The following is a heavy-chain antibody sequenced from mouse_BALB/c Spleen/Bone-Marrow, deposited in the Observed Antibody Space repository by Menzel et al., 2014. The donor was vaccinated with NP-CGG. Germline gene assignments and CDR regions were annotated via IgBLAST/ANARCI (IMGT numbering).Heavy chain of an antibody. D-gene: IGHD2-3*01. J-gene: IGHJ3*01. V-gene: IGHV1S137*01. Sequence: VQVVESGAELVRPGVSVKISCKGSGYTFTDYAMHWVKQSHAKSLEWIGVISTYYGDASYNQKFKRKATLTVDNSSSTAYMELRSLTSEDSAVYHCARGWLLSWFAYWGQGTLVTVSA. CDR2: ISTYYGDA. CDR1: GYTFTDYA. CDR3: ARGWLLSWFAY.